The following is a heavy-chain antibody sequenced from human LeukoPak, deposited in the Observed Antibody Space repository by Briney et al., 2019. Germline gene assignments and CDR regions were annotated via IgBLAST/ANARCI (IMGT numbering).Heavy chain of an antibody. CDR3: ARVRGSGWLGTGFGFDY. V-gene: IGHV3-21*01. D-gene: IGHD6-19*01. CDR1: GGSFSGYY. J-gene: IGHJ4*02. CDR2: ISSSSSYI. Sequence: ETLSLTCAVYGGSFSGYYWSWIRQAPGKGLEWVSSISSSSSYIYYADSVKGRFTISRDNAKNSLYLQMNSLRAEDTAVYYCARVRGSGWLGTGFGFDYWGQGTLVTVSS.